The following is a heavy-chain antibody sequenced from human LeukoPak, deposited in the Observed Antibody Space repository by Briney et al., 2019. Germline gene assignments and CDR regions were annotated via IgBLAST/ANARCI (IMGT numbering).Heavy chain of an antibody. D-gene: IGHD2-2*02. Sequence: ASVKVSCKASGYTFTGYYMHWVRQAPGQGLEWMGWINPNSGDTNYAQKFQGRVTMTRDTSISTAYMELSRLRSDDTAVYYCARVGRYCSSTSCYIAYWGQGTLVTVSS. CDR1: GYTFTGYY. CDR2: INPNSGDT. J-gene: IGHJ4*02. CDR3: ARVGRYCSSTSCYIAY. V-gene: IGHV1-2*02.